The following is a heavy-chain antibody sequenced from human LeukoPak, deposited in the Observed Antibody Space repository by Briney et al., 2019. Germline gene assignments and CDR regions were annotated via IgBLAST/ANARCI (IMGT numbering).Heavy chain of an antibody. Sequence: PGGSLRLSCAASGFTFSSYAMHWVRQAPGKGLEWVAVISYDGSNKYYADSVKGRFTISRDNSKNTLYLQMNSLRAEDTAVYYCARASHITTYYYGMDVWGQGTTVTVSS. CDR3: ARASHITTYYYGMDV. D-gene: IGHD1-14*01. J-gene: IGHJ6*02. CDR1: GFTFSSYA. CDR2: ISYDGSNK. V-gene: IGHV3-30*04.